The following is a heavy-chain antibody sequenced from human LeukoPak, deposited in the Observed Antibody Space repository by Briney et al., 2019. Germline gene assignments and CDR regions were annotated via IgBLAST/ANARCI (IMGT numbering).Heavy chain of an antibody. J-gene: IGHJ4*02. CDR3: ARVPRYSGYDWGVHYFDY. V-gene: IGHV3-21*01. CDR1: GFTFSSYS. Sequence: GGSLRLSCAASGFTFSSYSMNWVRQAPGKGLEWVSSISSSSSYIYYADSVKGRFTISRDNAKNSLYLQMNSLRAEDTAVYYCARVPRYSGYDWGVHYFDYWGQGTLVTVSS. CDR2: ISSSSSYI. D-gene: IGHD5-12*01.